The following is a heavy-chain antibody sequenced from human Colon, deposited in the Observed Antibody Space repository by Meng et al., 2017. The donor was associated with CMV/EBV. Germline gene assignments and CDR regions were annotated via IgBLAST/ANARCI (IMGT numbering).Heavy chain of an antibody. V-gene: IGHV4-4*02. J-gene: IGHJ4*02. CDR3: ASLKDYDGRGYYYFES. CDR2: VYLGGTI. D-gene: IGHD3-22*01. Sequence: QVQLQQAGPRLVQPSGTLPLSCTVSGGSITNRNVWGWVRLPPGKGLEWIGEVYLGGTIHHHPSLQSRVTISLDKAKDHLSLKLASVTAADTAVYYCASLKDYDGRGYYYFESWGQGTLVTVSS. CDR1: GGSITNRNV.